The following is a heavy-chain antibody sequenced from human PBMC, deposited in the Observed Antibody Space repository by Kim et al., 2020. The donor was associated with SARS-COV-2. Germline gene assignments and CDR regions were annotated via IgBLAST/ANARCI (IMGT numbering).Heavy chain of an antibody. J-gene: IGHJ2*01. CDR1: GYSFTSYW. D-gene: IGHD6-6*01. V-gene: IGHV5-51*01. CDR2: IYPGDSDT. CDR3: ARQKGSSSSGNWYFDL. Sequence: GESLKISCKGSGYSFTSYWIGWVRQMPGKGLEWMGIIYPGDSDTRYSPPFQGQVTISADKSISTAYLQWSSLKASDTAMYYCARQKGSSSSGNWYFDLWGRGTLVTVSS.